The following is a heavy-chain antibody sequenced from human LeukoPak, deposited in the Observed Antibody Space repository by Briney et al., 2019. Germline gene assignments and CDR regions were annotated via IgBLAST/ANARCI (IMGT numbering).Heavy chain of an antibody. CDR2: IHHTGIT. V-gene: IGHV4-38-2*02. CDR1: NYSITNNYY. Sequence: SETLSLTCTVSNYSITNNYYWGWIRQPPAKGLEWIGSIHHTGITYYTPSLESRVTISLDTSKNQCSLRLYSVTAADTAVYYCVRESRGWYEDSWGQGTLVTVSS. D-gene: IGHD6-19*01. CDR3: VRESRGWYEDS. J-gene: IGHJ4*02.